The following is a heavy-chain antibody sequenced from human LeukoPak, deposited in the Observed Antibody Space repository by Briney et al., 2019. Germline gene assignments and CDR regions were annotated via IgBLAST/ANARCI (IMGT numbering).Heavy chain of an antibody. D-gene: IGHD2-15*01. Sequence: GGSLRLSCAASGFNFNNYVMSWVRQAPGKGLEWVAVIWYDGSNKYYADSVKGRFTISRDNSKNTLYLQMNSLRAEDTAVYYCARAGSSYCSGGSCAYYFDYWGQGTLVTVSS. CDR2: IWYDGSNK. CDR1: GFNFNNYV. V-gene: IGHV3-33*08. CDR3: ARAGSSYCSGGSCAYYFDY. J-gene: IGHJ4*02.